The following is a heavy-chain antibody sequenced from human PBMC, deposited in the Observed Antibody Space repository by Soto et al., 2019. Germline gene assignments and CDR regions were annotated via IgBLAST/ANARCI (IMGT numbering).Heavy chain of an antibody. CDR1: GLTFSMAW. V-gene: IGHV3-15*01. CDR2: IKSKKDGGTT. CDR3: AREFRLGAVGTVGFDY. J-gene: IGHJ4*02. D-gene: IGHD3-16*01. Sequence: PGGSLRLSCAASGLTFSMAWMTWVRQPPGKGLEWVGRIKSKKDGGTTDYAAPVKGRFTIFRDNSNNMMYLQLKSLRADDTAVYYCAREFRLGAVGTVGFDYWGQGTLVTVSS.